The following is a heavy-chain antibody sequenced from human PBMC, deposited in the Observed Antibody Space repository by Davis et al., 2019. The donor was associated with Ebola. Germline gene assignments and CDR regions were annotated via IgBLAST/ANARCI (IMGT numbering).Heavy chain of an antibody. J-gene: IGHJ3*02. V-gene: IGHV4-4*07. Sequence: PSETLSPTCTVSSGSISSYYWSWIRQPAGKGLEWIGRIYTSGSTNYNPSLKSRVTISVDTSKNQFSLKLSSVTAADTAVYYCAREPIVVVPATQARAFDIWGQGTMVTVSS. CDR2: IYTSGST. CDR1: SGSISSYY. CDR3: AREPIVVVPATQARAFDI. D-gene: IGHD2-2*01.